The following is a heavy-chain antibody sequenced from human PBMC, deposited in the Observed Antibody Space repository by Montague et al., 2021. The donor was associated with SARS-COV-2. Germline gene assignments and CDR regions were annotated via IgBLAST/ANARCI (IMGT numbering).Heavy chain of an antibody. CDR2: IHYSGRT. CDR1: NASFDNYY. CDR3: ARRIVTYYWYFDL. J-gene: IGHJ2*01. D-gene: IGHD2-15*01. V-gene: IGHV4-59*01. Sequence: SETLSLTCTVSNASFDNYYWSWVRQSPGKGLEYIGYIHYSGRTNYNPSLRSRVTISIDTSKYQFSLKLMSVTAAETAIYFCARRIVTYYWYFDLWGRGTLVTVSS.